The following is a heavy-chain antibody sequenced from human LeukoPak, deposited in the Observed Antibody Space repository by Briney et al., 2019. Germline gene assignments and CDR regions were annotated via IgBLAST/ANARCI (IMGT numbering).Heavy chain of an antibody. D-gene: IGHD2-2*01. CDR1: GYTFTSYG. CDR3: ARDTTYCSSTSCPPGWNYYYGMDV. CDR2: ISAYNGNT. J-gene: IGHJ6*02. Sequence: ASVKVSCKASGYTFTSYGISWVRQAPGQGLEWMGWISAYNGNTNYAQKLQGRVTMTTDTSTSTAYMELRSLRPDDTAVYYCARDTTYCSSTSCPPGWNYYYGMDVWGQGTTATVS. V-gene: IGHV1-18*01.